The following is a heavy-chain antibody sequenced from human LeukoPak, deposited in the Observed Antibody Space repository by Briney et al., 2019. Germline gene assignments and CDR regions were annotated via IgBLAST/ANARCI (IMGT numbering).Heavy chain of an antibody. V-gene: IGHV4-38-2*02. CDR2: IYHSGST. Sequence: PSETLSLTCTVSGYSISSGYSWGWIRQPPGKGLEWIGSIYHSGSTYYNPSLESRVTISVDTSKNQFSLKLSSVTAADTAIYYCAKHYMGSSYNRGLDYWGQGTLVTVSS. CDR3: AKHYMGSSYNRGLDY. J-gene: IGHJ4*02. D-gene: IGHD3-10*01. CDR1: GYSISSGYS.